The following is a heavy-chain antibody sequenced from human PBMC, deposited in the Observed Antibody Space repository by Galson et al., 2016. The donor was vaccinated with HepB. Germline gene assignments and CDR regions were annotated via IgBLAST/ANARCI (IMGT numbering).Heavy chain of an antibody. D-gene: IGHD4/OR15-4a*01. CDR3: ARGKYSGVDF. J-gene: IGHJ4*02. CDR2: TYYRSKWYR. Sequence: CAISGDSVSSTDGVAWNWIRQSPSRGLEWLGRTYYRSKWYREYAVSLKGRVTVNPDTARNQLSLQLNSVTPDDTGVYYCARGKYSGVDFWGQGSLVTVSS. CDR1: GDSVSSTDGVA. V-gene: IGHV6-1*01.